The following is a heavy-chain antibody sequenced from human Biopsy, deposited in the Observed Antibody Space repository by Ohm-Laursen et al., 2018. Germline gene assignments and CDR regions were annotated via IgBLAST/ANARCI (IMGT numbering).Heavy chain of an antibody. J-gene: IGHJ3*01. V-gene: IGHV4-59*01. D-gene: IGHD1-1*01. CDR2: ISKGGDT. Sequence: GTLSPTCTVSGDSITDDYWSWIRQSPGKGLEWIGFISKGGDTTYNPSLRGRVAISVDTSKNQFSLKLSSVTAADTAIFFCARLYRLDDYWNDGPPDAFDVWGQGTRVTVSS. CDR3: ARLYRLDDYWNDGPPDAFDV. CDR1: GDSITDDY.